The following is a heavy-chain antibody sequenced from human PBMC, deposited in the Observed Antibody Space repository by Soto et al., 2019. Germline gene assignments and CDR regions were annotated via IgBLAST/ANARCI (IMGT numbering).Heavy chain of an antibody. J-gene: IGHJ4*02. Sequence: QVQLVQSGAEVKKPGSSVKVSCKASGGTFSSYTISWVRQAPGQGLEWMGRIIPILGIANYAQKFQGRVTITADKSTSTAYMELSSLRSEDTAMYYCARDRRRGSYRDEYYFDYWGQGTLVTVSS. CDR1: GGTFSSYT. V-gene: IGHV1-69*08. D-gene: IGHD1-26*01. CDR3: ARDRRRGSYRDEYYFDY. CDR2: IIPILGIA.